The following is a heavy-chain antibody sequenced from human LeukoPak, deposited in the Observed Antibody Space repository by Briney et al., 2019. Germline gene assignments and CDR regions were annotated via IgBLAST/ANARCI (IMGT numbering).Heavy chain of an antibody. J-gene: IGHJ4*02. V-gene: IGHV1-69*04. CDR3: AKAGTSTFADY. D-gene: IGHD3-3*02. CDR2: IIPILGIA. Sequence: SVKVSCKASGGTFSSYAISWVRQAPGQGLEWMGRIIPILGIANYAQKLQGRVTMTTDTSTSTAYMELRSLRSDDTAVYYCAKAGTSTFADYWGQGTLVTVSS. CDR1: GGTFSSYA.